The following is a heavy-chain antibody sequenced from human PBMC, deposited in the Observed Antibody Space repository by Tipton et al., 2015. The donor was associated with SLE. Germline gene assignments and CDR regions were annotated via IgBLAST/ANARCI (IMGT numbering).Heavy chain of an antibody. CDR2: INHSGST. V-gene: IGHV4-34*01. CDR3: ARGLSGYSSSWFYYYYGMDV. CDR1: GGSFSGYY. J-gene: IGHJ6*02. Sequence: TLSLTCAVYGGSFSGYYWSWIRQPPGKGPEWIGEINHSGSTNYNPSLKSRVTISLDTSKNQFSLRLSSVTAADTAVYYCARGLSGYSSSWFYYYYGMDVWGQGTTVTVSS. D-gene: IGHD6-13*01.